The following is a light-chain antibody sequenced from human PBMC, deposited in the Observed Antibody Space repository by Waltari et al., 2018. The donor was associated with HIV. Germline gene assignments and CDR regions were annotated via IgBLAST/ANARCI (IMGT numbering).Light chain of an antibody. CDR2: QVR. V-gene: IGLV3-1*01. CDR1: NLSHNY. Sequence: SYDLTQAPSLSVSPGQAAKIPASGFNLSHNYVSWYQQKPGQSPLLLIFQVRKRPSGIPERFSGSSSGNTATLTISGTQSVDEADYFCQAWGNNTVVFGGGTKLTVL. CDR3: QAWGNNTVV. J-gene: IGLJ2*01.